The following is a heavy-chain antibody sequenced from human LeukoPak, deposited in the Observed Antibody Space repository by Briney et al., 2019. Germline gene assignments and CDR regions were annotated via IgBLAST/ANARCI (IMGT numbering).Heavy chain of an antibody. CDR3: ARDSSSWPYYFDY. Sequence: GGSLRLSCAASGFTFSSYSMNWVRQAPGKGLEWVSSISSSSSYIYYADSVKGRFTISRDNAKNSLYLQMNSLRAEDTAVYYCARDSSSWPYYFDYWGQGTLVTVSS. J-gene: IGHJ4*02. CDR1: GFTFSSYS. D-gene: IGHD6-13*01. CDR2: ISSSSSYI. V-gene: IGHV3-21*01.